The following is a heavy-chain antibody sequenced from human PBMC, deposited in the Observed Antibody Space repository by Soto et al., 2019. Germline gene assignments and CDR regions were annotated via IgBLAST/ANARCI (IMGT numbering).Heavy chain of an antibody. CDR3: AKDGKEVAAAGPRSGVVY. V-gene: IGHV3-23*01. CDR2: ISGSGGST. Sequence: PGGSLRLSCAASGFTFSSYAMSWVRQAPGKGLEWVSAISGSGGSTYYADSVKGRFTISRDNSKNTLYLQMNSLRAEDTAVYYCAKDGKEVAAAGPRSGVVYWGQGTLVTVSS. J-gene: IGHJ4*02. D-gene: IGHD6-13*01. CDR1: GFTFSSYA.